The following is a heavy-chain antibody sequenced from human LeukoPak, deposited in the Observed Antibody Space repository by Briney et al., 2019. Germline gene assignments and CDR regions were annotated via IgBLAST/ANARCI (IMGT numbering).Heavy chain of an antibody. CDR2: ISSSGATI. D-gene: IGHD3-22*01. Sequence: PGGSLRLSCAASGFTFSDYYMSWIRQAPGKGLEWVSYISSSGATIDYADSVKGRFTISRDNSKNTLYLQMNSLRAEDTAVYYCAKDSSGYRTTVDYWGQGTLVTVSS. V-gene: IGHV3-11*01. CDR1: GFTFSDYY. J-gene: IGHJ4*02. CDR3: AKDSSGYRTTVDY.